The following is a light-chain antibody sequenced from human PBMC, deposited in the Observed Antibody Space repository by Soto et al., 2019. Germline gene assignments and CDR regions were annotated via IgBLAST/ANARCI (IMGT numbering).Light chain of an antibody. Sequence: DIQMTQSPSTLSGSVGDRVTITCRASQTISSWLAWYQQKPGKAPKLLIYKASTLKSGVPSRFSGSGSGTKFTLNISSLQPDDFATYYCQHYNSYSEAFGQGTKVELK. CDR3: QHYNSYSEA. CDR1: QTISSW. J-gene: IGKJ1*01. CDR2: KAS. V-gene: IGKV1-5*03.